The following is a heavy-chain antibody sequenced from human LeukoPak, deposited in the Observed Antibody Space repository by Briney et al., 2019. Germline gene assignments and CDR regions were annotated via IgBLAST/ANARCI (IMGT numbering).Heavy chain of an antibody. J-gene: IGHJ4*02. D-gene: IGHD3-10*01. CDR2: IKPNSGGT. CDR3: AREGGKRFGELFGY. Sequence: ASVKVSCKASGYTFTGYYMHWVRQAPGQGLEWMGWIKPNSGGTNYAQKFQGRVTMTRDTSISTAYMELSRLRSDDTAVYYCAREGGKRFGELFGYWGQGTLVTVSS. V-gene: IGHV1-2*02. CDR1: GYTFTGYY.